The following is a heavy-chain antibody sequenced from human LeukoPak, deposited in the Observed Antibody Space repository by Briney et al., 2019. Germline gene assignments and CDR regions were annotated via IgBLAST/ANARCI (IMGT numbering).Heavy chain of an antibody. V-gene: IGHV4-39*01. Sequence: PSETLSLTCSVSGGSITTSFYCNWIRQPPGQGLEWIGSTHYSGSNSYNPSLSSRVSMSVDTSRHQCFLRLTSVTAADTAVYYCARRSVAVENYFDYWGQGSLVTVSS. J-gene: IGHJ4*02. CDR3: ARRSVAVENYFDY. CDR1: GGSITTSFY. CDR2: THYSGSN. D-gene: IGHD6-19*01.